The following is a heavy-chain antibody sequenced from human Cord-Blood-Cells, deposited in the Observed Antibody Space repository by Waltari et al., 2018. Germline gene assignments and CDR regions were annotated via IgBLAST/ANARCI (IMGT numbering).Heavy chain of an antibody. D-gene: IGHD6-6*01. V-gene: IGHV4-38-2*01. Sequence: QVQLQESGPGLVKPSETLSLTCAVSGYSISSGYYWGWIRQPPGKGLEWIGSIYHSGSTDYNPSLKSRVTISVDTSKNQFSLKLSSVTAADTAVYYCARGSPGLLEYSSSSGVILLDYWGQGTLVTVSS. J-gene: IGHJ4*02. CDR1: GYSISSGYY. CDR3: ARGSPGLLEYSSSSGVILLDY. CDR2: IYHSGST.